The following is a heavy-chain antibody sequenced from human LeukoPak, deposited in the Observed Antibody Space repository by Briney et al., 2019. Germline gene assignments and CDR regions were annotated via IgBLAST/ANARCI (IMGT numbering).Heavy chain of an antibody. V-gene: IGHV1-24*01. D-gene: IGHD2-15*01. CDR2: FDPEDGET. CDR3: ATGPKAAQDYFDY. CDR1: GYTLTELS. Sequence: ASVKVSCKVSGYTLTELSMHWVRQAPGKGLEWMGGFDPEDGETIYAQKFQGRDTMTEDTSTDTAYMELSSLRSEDAAVYYCATGPKAAQDYFDYWGQGTLVTVSS. J-gene: IGHJ4*02.